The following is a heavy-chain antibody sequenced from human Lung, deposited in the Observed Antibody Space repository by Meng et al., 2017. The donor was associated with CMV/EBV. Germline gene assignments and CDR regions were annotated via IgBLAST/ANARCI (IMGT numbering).Heavy chain of an antibody. Sequence: SFAASGFPFSNYYMSWIRLAPGKGLEWISYISGDGSDLFYGDSVRGRFTISRDNAKNSLYLQINSLRVEDTAVYYCVRDILRVGITYYFDYWGQGXLVTVSS. CDR3: VRDILRVGITYYFDY. CDR2: ISGDGSDL. CDR1: GFPFSNYY. V-gene: IGHV3-11*04. D-gene: IGHD1-26*01. J-gene: IGHJ4*02.